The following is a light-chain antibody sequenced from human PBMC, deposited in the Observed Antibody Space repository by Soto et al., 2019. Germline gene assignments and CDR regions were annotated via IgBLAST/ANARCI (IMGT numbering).Light chain of an antibody. CDR3: QQYEELPYT. Sequence: DIKMTQSASSLSASVGDRVTITCQASQVIRNYLNCYRQKPGKAPELLIYDISTLEIGVPSRFGGSGSGTDFTFTITGLQPEDIGTYFCQQYEELPYTFGQWTKLEI. CDR1: QVIRNY. J-gene: IGKJ2*01. V-gene: IGKV1-33*01. CDR2: DIS.